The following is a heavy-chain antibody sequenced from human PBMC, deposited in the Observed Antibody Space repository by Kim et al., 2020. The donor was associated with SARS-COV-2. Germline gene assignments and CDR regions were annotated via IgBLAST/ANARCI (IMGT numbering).Heavy chain of an antibody. J-gene: IGHJ4*02. Sequence: SVKGRFTISRDNAKDTLYLQMNRRRAEDTAVYYCARGGIWYLGGAAAGDYWGQGTLVTVSS. D-gene: IGHD6-13*01. CDR3: ARGGIWYLGGAAAGDY. V-gene: IGHV3-74*01.